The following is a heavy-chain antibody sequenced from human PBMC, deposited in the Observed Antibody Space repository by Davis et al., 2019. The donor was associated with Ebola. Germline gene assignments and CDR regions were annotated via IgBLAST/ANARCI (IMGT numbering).Heavy chain of an antibody. J-gene: IGHJ6*04. CDR3: ARSLTATSYYYYGMDV. D-gene: IGHD5-18*01. CDR2: ISYDGSNK. CDR1: GFTFSSYA. Sequence: GESLKISCAASGFTFSSYAMHWVRQAPGKGLEWVAVISYDGSNKYYADSVKGRFTISRDNSKNTLYLQMNSLRAEDTAAYYCARSLTATSYYYYGMDVWGKGTTVTVSS. V-gene: IGHV3-30*04.